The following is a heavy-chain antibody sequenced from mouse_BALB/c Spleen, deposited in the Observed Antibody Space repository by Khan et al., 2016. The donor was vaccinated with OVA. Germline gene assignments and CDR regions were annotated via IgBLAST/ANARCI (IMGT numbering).Heavy chain of an antibody. CDR3: ARGSGNSRFAY. J-gene: IGHJ3*01. V-gene: IGHV1S137*01. CDR1: GYTFTDYA. CDR2: ISTFYGDA. D-gene: IGHD1-3*01. Sequence: QVQLQQPGAELVRPGVSVKISCKGAGYTFTDYAMHWVKQSHAKSLEWIGVISTFYGDATYNQMFKGKATMTVDKSSSTAYMELARLTSEDSAISYCARGSGNSRFAYWGQGTLVTVSA.